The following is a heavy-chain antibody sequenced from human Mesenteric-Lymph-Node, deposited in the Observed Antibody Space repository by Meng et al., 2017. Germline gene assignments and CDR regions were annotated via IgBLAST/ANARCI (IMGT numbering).Heavy chain of an antibody. CDR1: GYTFIGYY. V-gene: IGHV1-2*02. CDR2: INPNSGGT. Sequence: ASVKVSCKASGYTFIGYYMHWVRQAPAQGLEGMGWINPNSGGTNYAQKFLGRVTMTSDTSISTAYMELSRLRTDDTAVYYWARAVLNGSGRDPSDYWGQGTLVTVSS. J-gene: IGHJ4*02. D-gene: IGHD3-10*01. CDR3: ARAVLNGSGRDPSDY.